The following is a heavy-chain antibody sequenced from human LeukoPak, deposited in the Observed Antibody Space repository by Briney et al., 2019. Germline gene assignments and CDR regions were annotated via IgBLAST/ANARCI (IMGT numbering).Heavy chain of an antibody. CDR3: ARDTLTAPFYYSYMDV. J-gene: IGHJ6*03. CDR1: GGSMTSGTFS. D-gene: IGHD1-14*01. CDR2: AHTSGST. V-gene: IGHV4-61*02. Sequence: SQTLSLTCIVSGGSMTSGTFSWSWIRQPAGKGLQWIGRAHTSGSTNYNPSLQSRVTISVDTSKNLFSLELSSVTAADTAVYYCARDTLTAPFYYSYMDVWGKGTTVTVSS.